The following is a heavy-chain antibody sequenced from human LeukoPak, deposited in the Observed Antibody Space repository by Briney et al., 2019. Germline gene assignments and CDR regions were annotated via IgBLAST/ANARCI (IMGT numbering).Heavy chain of an antibody. J-gene: IGHJ4*02. CDR3: ARIWYFGDNNWRYFDY. D-gene: IGHD1-20*01. CDR1: GFTFSNYW. Sequence: TGGSLRLSCAASGFTFSNYWMSWVRQAPGKGLEWVANIDPDGSETQYVGSVKGRFTTSRDNAKNSLYLQMNSLRAEDTAIYYRARIWYFGDNNWRYFDYWGQGTLVTVSS. CDR2: IDPDGSET. V-gene: IGHV3-7*01.